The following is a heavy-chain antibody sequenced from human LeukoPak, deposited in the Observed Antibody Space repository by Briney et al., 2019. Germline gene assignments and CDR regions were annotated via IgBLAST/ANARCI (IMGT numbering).Heavy chain of an antibody. J-gene: IGHJ4*02. Sequence: ASVQVSCKASGYTFTSYYMHWVRQAPGQGLEWMGIINPSGGSTSYAQKFQGRVTMTRDMSTSTVYMELSSLRSEDTAVYYCARDSAGAPEGYWGQGTLVTVSS. CDR2: INPSGGST. V-gene: IGHV1-46*01. CDR3: ARDSAGAPEGY. D-gene: IGHD1-26*01. CDR1: GYTFTSYY.